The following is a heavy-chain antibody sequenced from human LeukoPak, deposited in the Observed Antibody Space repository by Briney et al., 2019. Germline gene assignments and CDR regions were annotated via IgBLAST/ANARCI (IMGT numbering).Heavy chain of an antibody. J-gene: IGHJ4*01. V-gene: IGHV1-69*05. Sequence: GASVKVSCKASGGTFSSYAISCVRQAPGQRLEWMGRIIPIFGTANYAQEFQGRVTITTDESTSTAYMGQSSLRSEDTAVYYCASHRTYYYDSDYWGQGTLVTVSS. CDR2: IIPIFGTA. CDR3: ASHRTYYYDSDY. CDR1: GGTFSSYA. D-gene: IGHD3-22*01.